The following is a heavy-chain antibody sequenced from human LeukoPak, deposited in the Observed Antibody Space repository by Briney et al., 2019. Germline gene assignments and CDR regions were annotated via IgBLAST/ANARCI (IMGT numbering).Heavy chain of an antibody. CDR2: IYYSGST. CDR1: GDSISSYY. J-gene: IGHJ5*02. Sequence: SETQSLTCTVSGDSISSYYWSWIRQPPGKGLEWIGYIYYSGSTNYNPSLKSRVTISVDTSKNQFSLKLSSVTAADTAVYYCATQYCSSTSCSYPFDPWGQGTLVTVSS. CDR3: ATQYCSSTSCSYPFDP. V-gene: IGHV4-59*01. D-gene: IGHD2-2*01.